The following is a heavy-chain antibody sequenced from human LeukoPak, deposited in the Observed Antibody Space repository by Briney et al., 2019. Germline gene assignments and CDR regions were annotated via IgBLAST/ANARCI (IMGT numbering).Heavy chain of an antibody. CDR2: IYYSGST. CDR1: GGSISSSSYY. V-gene: IGHV4-39*07. D-gene: IGHD6-25*01. Sequence: KSSETLSLTCTVSGGSISSSSYYWGWIRQPPGKGLEWIGSIYYSGSTYYNPSLKSRVTISVDTSKNQFSLKLSSVTAADTAVYYCARGPRRLGNWFDPWGQGTLVTVSS. J-gene: IGHJ5*02. CDR3: ARGPRRLGNWFDP.